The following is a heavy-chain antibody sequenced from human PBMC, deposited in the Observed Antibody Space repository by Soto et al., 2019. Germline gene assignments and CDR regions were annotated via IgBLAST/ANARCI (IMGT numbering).Heavy chain of an antibody. D-gene: IGHD2-2*01. CDR1: GYTFTSYG. V-gene: IGHV1-18*01. CDR3: ARDRVVPAAYYYDYMDV. CDR2: ISAYNGNT. Sequence: ASVEVSCKASGYTFTSYGISWVRQAPGQGLEWMGWISAYNGNTNYAQKLQGRVTMTTDTSTSTAYMELRSLRSDDTAVYYCARDRVVPAAYYYDYMDVWGKGTTVTVSS. J-gene: IGHJ6*03.